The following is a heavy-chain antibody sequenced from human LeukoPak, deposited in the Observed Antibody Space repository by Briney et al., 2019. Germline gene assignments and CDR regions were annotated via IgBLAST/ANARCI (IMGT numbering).Heavy chain of an antibody. Sequence: SVKVSCKASGGTFSSYAISWVRQAPGQGLEWMGGIIPIFGTANYAQKFQGRVTITADESTSTAYMELSSLRSEDTAVYYCARGARKYYYDSSGYDAHFDYWGQGTLVTVSS. CDR1: GGTFSSYA. CDR2: IIPIFGTA. V-gene: IGHV1-69*13. CDR3: ARGARKYYYDSSGYDAHFDY. J-gene: IGHJ4*02. D-gene: IGHD3-22*01.